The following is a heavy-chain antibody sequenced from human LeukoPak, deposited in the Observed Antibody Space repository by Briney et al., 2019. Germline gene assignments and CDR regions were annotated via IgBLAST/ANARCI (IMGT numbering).Heavy chain of an antibody. J-gene: IGHJ4*02. Sequence: ASVKVSCKASGYTFTKYVVHWVRQAPGQRPEWMGWINAGNGDTKYSQNFQDRVTITRDTSANTAYMELSSLSSEDTALYYCARDDCGDTCYPGGYWGQGTLVTVSS. D-gene: IGHD2-21*01. CDR1: GYTFTKYV. CDR3: ARDDCGDTCYPGGY. CDR2: INAGNGDT. V-gene: IGHV1-3*01.